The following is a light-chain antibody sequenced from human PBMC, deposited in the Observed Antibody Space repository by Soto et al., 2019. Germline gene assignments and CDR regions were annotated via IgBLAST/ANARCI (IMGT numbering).Light chain of an antibody. Sequence: QSVLTQPPSASGSPGQSVTISCTGTSSDVGGYNYVSWYQQHPGKAPKLMIYEVSKRPSGVPDRFSGSKSGNTASLTVSGLQAEDEADYYCSSYADSKKFVFGTGTKLTVL. V-gene: IGLV2-8*01. CDR1: SSDVGGYNY. CDR3: SSYADSKKFV. J-gene: IGLJ1*01. CDR2: EVS.